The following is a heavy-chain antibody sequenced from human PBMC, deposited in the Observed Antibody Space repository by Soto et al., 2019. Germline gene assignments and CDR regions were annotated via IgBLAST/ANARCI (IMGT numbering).Heavy chain of an antibody. Sequence: GGSLRLSCAASGFTFSSYGMHWVRQAPGKGLEWVAVIWYDGSNKYYADSVKGRLTISRDNSKNTLYLQMNSLRAEDTAVYYCARPEYSSSSVVEAFDIWGQGTMVTVSS. CDR1: GFTFSSYG. D-gene: IGHD6-6*01. V-gene: IGHV3-33*01. CDR2: IWYDGSNK. J-gene: IGHJ3*02. CDR3: ARPEYSSSSVVEAFDI.